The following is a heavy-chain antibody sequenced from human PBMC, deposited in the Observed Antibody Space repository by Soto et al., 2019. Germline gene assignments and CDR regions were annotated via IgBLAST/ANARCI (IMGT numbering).Heavy chain of an antibody. V-gene: IGHV3-48*02. J-gene: IGHJ4*02. CDR3: ARDRYDSSGYYYVVDY. CDR1: GFTFSSYS. D-gene: IGHD3-22*01. Sequence: QAGGSLRLSCAASGFTFSSYSMNWVRQAPGKGLEWVSYISSSSSTIYYADSVKGRFTISRDNAKNSLYLQMNSLRDEDTAVYYCARDRYDSSGYYYVVDYWGQGTLVTVSS. CDR2: ISSSSSTI.